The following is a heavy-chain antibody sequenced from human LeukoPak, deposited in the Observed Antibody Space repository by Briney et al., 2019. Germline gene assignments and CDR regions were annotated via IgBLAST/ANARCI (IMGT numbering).Heavy chain of an antibody. J-gene: IGHJ6*02. CDR3: ARDHYYGSGSYFSYYYGMDV. D-gene: IGHD3-10*01. CDR2: IKQDGSEK. Sequence: GGSLRLSCVASGFTFSDYWMSWVRQAPGKGLEWVANIKQDGSEKYYVDSVKGRFTISRDNAKNSLYLQMNSLRAEDTAVYYCARDHYYGSGSYFSYYYGMDVWGQGTTVTVSS. CDR1: GFTFSDYW. V-gene: IGHV3-7*01.